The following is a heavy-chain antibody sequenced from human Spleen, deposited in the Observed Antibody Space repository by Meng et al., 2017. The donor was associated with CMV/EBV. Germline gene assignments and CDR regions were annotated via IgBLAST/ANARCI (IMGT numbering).Heavy chain of an antibody. CDR1: GFTFSDYY. CDR3: ARDQERKAAASRGRDAANFDS. D-gene: IGHD6-13*01. V-gene: IGHV3-11*04. Sequence: GGSLRLSCSASGFTFSDYYMSWIRQAPGKGLEWVSYISSSGGALDYADSVKGRFTISRDNARNSLDLQMDSLRAEDTAVYYCARDQERKAAASRGRDAANFDSWGLGTLVPSPQ. J-gene: IGHJ4*02. CDR2: ISSSGGAL.